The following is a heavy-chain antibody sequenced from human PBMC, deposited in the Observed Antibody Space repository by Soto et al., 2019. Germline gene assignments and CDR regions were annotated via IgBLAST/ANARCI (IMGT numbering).Heavy chain of an antibody. V-gene: IGHV4-59*12. J-gene: IGHJ6*02. CDR3: ARAVSWHFYYYYGMDV. CDR2: IYYSGGT. D-gene: IGHD6-13*01. CDR1: GCSISSNY. Sequence: SETPSLTCTVSGCSISSNYRSWIRQPPGKGLEWIGYIYYSGGTNYNPSLKSRVTISVDTSKNQFSLKLSSVTAADTAVYYCARAVSWHFYYYYGMDVWGQGTTVTVSS.